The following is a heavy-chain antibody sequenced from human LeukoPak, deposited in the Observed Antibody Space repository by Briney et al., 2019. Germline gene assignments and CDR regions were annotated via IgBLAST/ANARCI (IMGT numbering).Heavy chain of an antibody. V-gene: IGHV1-69*04. J-gene: IGHJ3*02. Sequence: GASVKVSCKASGGTFSSYAISWVRQAPGQGLEWMGRIIPILGIANYAQKFQGRVTITADKSTSTAYMELSSLRSEDTAVYYCARDKAGESAFDIWGQGTMVTVSS. D-gene: IGHD3-16*01. CDR3: ARDKAGESAFDI. CDR1: GGTFSSYA. CDR2: IIPILGIA.